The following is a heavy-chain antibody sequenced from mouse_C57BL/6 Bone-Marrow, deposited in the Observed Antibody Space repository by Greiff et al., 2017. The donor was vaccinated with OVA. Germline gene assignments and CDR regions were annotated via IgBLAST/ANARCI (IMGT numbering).Heavy chain of an antibody. Sequence: QVHVKQSGAELVRPGASVTLSCKASGYTFTDYEMHWVKQTPVHGLEWIGAIDPETGGTAYNQKFKGKAILTADKSSSTAYMELRSLTAEDAAVYDCTRGYSNYYAMDYGGQGTSVTVSA. CDR3: TRGYSNYYAMDY. CDR1: GYTFTDYE. CDR2: IDPETGGT. D-gene: IGHD2-5*01. V-gene: IGHV1-15*01. J-gene: IGHJ4*01.